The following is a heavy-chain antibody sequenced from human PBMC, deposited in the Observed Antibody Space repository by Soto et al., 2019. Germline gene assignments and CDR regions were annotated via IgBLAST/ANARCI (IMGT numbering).Heavy chain of an antibody. V-gene: IGHV1-69*13. J-gene: IGHJ6*02. CDR2: IIPIFGTA. D-gene: IGHD2-2*01. CDR3: ARGVGPAAPPYYYYGMDV. Sequence: SVKVSCKASGGTFSSYAISWVRQAPGQGLEWMGGIIPIFGTANYAQKFQGRVTITADESTSTAYMELSSLRSEDTAVYYCARGVGPAAPPYYYYGMDVWGQGTTVTVSS. CDR1: GGTFSSYA.